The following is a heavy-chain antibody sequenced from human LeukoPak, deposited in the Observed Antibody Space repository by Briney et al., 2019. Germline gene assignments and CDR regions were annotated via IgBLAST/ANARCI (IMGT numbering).Heavy chain of an antibody. CDR2: ISSNGDGT. J-gene: IGHJ5*02. V-gene: IGHV3-64*01. D-gene: IGHD2-2*01. Sequence: QAWRSLRLSCAASGFTFSRYAMHWVRQAPGKGLEYVSAISSNGDGTYYANSVKGRFTISRDNSKNTLYLQMGSLRAEDMAVYYCARGGYCSSTTCGNWFDPWGQGTLVTVSS. CDR1: GFTFSRYA. CDR3: ARGGYCSSTTCGNWFDP.